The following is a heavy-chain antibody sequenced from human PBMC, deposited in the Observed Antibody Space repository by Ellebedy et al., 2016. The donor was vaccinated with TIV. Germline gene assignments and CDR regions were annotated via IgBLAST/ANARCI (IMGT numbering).Heavy chain of an antibody. CDR3: AREKSGHKWNDGFDS. D-gene: IGHD1-1*01. J-gene: IGHJ4*02. CDR2: ISYDGSNK. Sequence: GESLKISCAASGFPFDSYVMNWVRQAPGKGLEWVALISYDGSNKYFADSVQGRFTISRDNAKNSLYLQMNSLRADDTAVYYCAREKSGHKWNDGFDSWGQGTLVTVSS. V-gene: IGHV3-30*04. CDR1: GFPFDSYV.